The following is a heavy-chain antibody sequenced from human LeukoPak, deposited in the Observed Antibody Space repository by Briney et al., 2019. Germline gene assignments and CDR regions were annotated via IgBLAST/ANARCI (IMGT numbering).Heavy chain of an antibody. CDR3: ARGPIIDIVIVPAADDYYYMDV. D-gene: IGHD2-2*01. Sequence: ASVKVSCKASGGTFSSYAISWVRQAPGQGLEWMGGIIPIFGTANYAQKFQGRVTITADKSTSTAYMELSSLRSEDTAVYYCARGPIIDIVIVPAADDYYYMDVWGKGTTVTVSS. CDR2: IIPIFGTA. V-gene: IGHV1-69*06. J-gene: IGHJ6*03. CDR1: GGTFSSYA.